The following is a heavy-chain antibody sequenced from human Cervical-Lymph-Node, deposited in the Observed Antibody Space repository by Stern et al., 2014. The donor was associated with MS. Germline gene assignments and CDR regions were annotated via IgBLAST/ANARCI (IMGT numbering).Heavy chain of an antibody. CDR1: GGSISSYY. CDR3: ARLEQWLNAFDI. CDR2: IYDSGST. J-gene: IGHJ3*02. Sequence: QLQLQESGPGLVKPSETLSLTCTVSGGSISSYYWSWIRQPPGKGLEWIGYIYDSGSTNYNPSLKSRVTISIDTSKNQFSLKLSSVTAADTAVYYCARLEQWLNAFDIWVQGTMVTVSS. V-gene: IGHV4-59*01. D-gene: IGHD6-19*01.